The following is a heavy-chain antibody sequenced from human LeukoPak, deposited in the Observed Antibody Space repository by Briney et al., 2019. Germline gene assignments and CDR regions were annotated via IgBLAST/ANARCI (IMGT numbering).Heavy chain of an antibody. CDR3: ARDPTMIVAEYYFDY. J-gene: IGHJ4*02. Sequence: GGSLRLSCAASGFTFSSYGMHWVRQAPGKGLEWVAVVWYDGSNKYYADSVKGRFTISRDNSKNTLYLQMNSLRAEDTAVYYCARDPTMIVAEYYFDYWGQGTLVTVPS. CDR2: VWYDGSNK. V-gene: IGHV3-33*01. D-gene: IGHD3-22*01. CDR1: GFTFSSYG.